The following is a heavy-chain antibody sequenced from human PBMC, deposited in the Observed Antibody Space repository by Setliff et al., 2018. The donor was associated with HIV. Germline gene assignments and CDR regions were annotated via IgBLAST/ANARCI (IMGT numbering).Heavy chain of an antibody. J-gene: IGHJ4*02. Sequence: KTSETLSLTCAVSGYSIRSGYYWGRIRQPPGKGLEWIGSIYHSGSTYYNPSLKSRVSISVDTSKNQFSLKLSSVTAADTAVYYCARHESGRSSSWSNFDYWGQGTLVTVSS. CDR2: IYHSGST. CDR3: ARHESGRSSSWSNFDY. CDR1: GYSIRSGYY. V-gene: IGHV4-38-2*01. D-gene: IGHD6-13*01.